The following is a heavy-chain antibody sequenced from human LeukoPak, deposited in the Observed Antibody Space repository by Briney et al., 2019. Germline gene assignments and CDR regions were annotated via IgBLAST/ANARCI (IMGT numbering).Heavy chain of an antibody. J-gene: IGHJ4*02. CDR1: GASISPYY. D-gene: IGHD3-22*01. CDR2: INHSGST. CDR3: ASEWDYDSSGYHDY. Sequence: SETLSLTCSVSGASISPYYWSWIRQPPGKGLEWIGEINHSGSTNYNPSLKSRVTISVDTSKNQFSLKLSSVTAADTAVYYCASEWDYDSSGYHDYWGQGTLVTVSS. V-gene: IGHV4-34*01.